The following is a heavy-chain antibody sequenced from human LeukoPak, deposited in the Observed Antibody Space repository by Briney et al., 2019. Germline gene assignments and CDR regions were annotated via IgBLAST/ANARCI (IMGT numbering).Heavy chain of an antibody. CDR2: ISAYNGNT. CDR3: ARGVHCSGGSCAYRYYYMDV. J-gene: IGHJ6*03. V-gene: IGHV1-18*01. Sequence: ASVKVSCKASGYTFTSYGISWVRQAPGQGLEWMGWISAYNGNTNYAQKLQGRVTMTTDTSTSTAYMELSSLRSEDTAVYYCARGVHCSGGSCAYRYYYMDVWGKGTTVTVSS. CDR1: GYTFTSYG. D-gene: IGHD2-15*01.